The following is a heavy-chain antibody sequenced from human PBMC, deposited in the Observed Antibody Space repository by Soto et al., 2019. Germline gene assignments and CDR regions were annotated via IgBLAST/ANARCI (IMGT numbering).Heavy chain of an antibody. CDR3: ASGVDTAMDVDY. CDR2: IIPILGIA. J-gene: IGHJ4*02. V-gene: IGHV1-69*02. Sequence: QVQLVQSGAEVKKPGSSVKVSCKASGGTFSSYTISWVRQAPGQGLEWMGRIIPILGIANYAQKFQGRVTITADKSTSTAYMERSSLRSEDTAVYYWASGVDTAMDVDYWGQGTLVTVSS. D-gene: IGHD5-18*01. CDR1: GGTFSSYT.